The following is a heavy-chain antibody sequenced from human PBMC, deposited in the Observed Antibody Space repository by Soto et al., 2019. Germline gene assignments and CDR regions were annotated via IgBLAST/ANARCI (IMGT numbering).Heavy chain of an antibody. D-gene: IGHD6-19*01. CDR3: AKDPRIGIAVAGLFDY. Sequence: GGSLRLSCAASGFTFSSYAMSWVRQAPGKGLEWVSAISGSGGSTYYADSVKGRFTISRDNSKNTLYLQMNSLRAEDTAVYYCAKDPRIGIAVAGLFDYWGQGTPVTVSS. CDR1: GFTFSSYA. J-gene: IGHJ4*02. CDR2: ISGSGGST. V-gene: IGHV3-23*01.